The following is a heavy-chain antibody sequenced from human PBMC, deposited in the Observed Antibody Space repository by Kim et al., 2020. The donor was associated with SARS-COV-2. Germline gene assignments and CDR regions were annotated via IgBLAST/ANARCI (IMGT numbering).Heavy chain of an antibody. J-gene: IGHJ6*02. Sequence: GGSLRLSCAASGFTFSSYDMHWVRQATGKGLEWVSAIGTAGDPYYPGSVKGRFTISRENAKNSLYLQMNSLRAGDTAVYYCARTRLDYDSSGYYYYYGMDVWGQGTTVTVSS. CDR2: IGTAGDP. CDR3: ARTRLDYDSSGYYYYYGMDV. V-gene: IGHV3-13*05. D-gene: IGHD3-22*01. CDR1: GFTFSSYD.